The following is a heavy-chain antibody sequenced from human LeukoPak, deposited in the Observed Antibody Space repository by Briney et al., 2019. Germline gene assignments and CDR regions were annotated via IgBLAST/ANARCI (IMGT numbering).Heavy chain of an antibody. CDR2: ISGSGGST. Sequence: GGSLRLSCAASGFTFSSYAMSWVRQAPGKGLEWVSAISGSGGSTYYADSVKGRFTISRDNAKNSLYLQMNSLRAEDTAVYYCAKSAYSSSWSLLGYWGQGTLVTVSS. J-gene: IGHJ4*02. CDR1: GFTFSSYA. D-gene: IGHD6-13*01. CDR3: AKSAYSSSWSLLGY. V-gene: IGHV3-23*01.